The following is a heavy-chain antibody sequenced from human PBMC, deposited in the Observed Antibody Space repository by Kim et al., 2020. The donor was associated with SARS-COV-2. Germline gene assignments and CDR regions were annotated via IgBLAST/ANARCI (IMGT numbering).Heavy chain of an antibody. CDR2: INAGNGNT. CDR1: GYTFTSYA. D-gene: IGHD5-18*01. J-gene: IGHJ4*02. CDR3: ARSRAKLGYSYLDDFDY. Sequence: ASVKVSCKASGYTFTSYAMHWVRQAPGQRLEWMGWINAGNGNTKYSQKFQGRVTITRDTSASTAYMELSSLRSEDTAVYYCARSRAKLGYSYLDDFDYWGQGTLVTVSS. V-gene: IGHV1-3*01.